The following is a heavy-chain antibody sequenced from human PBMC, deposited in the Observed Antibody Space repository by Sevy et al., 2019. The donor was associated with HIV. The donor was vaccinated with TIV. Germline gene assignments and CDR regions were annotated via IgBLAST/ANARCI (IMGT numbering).Heavy chain of an antibody. Sequence: GGSLRLSCVASKFPFRSNGFHWVRQPPGKGLEWLSYINFDGSDRKYADSVKGRFTVSRDNSKNTLYLQMNSLRAEDTAVYYCAKDLRVVIPAAMQPADLWGLGTLVTVSS. CDR2: INFDGSDR. J-gene: IGHJ5*02. CDR3: AKDLRVVIPAAMQPADL. V-gene: IGHV3-30*02. D-gene: IGHD2-2*01. CDR1: KFPFRSNG.